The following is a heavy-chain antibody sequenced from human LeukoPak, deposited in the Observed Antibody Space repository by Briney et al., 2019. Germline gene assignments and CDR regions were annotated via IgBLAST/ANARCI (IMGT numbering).Heavy chain of an antibody. CDR3: ARHYYDSSGYYLEGFDI. CDR1: RGSISSNSYH. Sequence: SETLSLTCTVSRGSISSNSYHWDWIRQPPGKGLEWIGSMYYSGSTYYSPSLKSRVTMSVDTSNNQFSLKLSSVTAADAAVYYCARHYYDSSGYYLEGFDIWGQGTMVTVSS. CDR2: MYYSGST. V-gene: IGHV4-39*01. D-gene: IGHD3-22*01. J-gene: IGHJ3*02.